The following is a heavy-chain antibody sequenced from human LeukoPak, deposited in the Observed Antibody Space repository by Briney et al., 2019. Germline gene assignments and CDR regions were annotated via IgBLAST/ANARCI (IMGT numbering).Heavy chain of an antibody. CDR1: GFTISSYA. CDR3: AKQRVSNGYYYFDY. D-gene: IGHD3-22*01. CDR2: FSSGAST. Sequence: GGSLRLPCAASGFTISSYAMSWVRQAPGKGLEWVSSFSSGASTDYADSVKGRFTISRDNPKNTVYLQMNSLRAEDTAVYYCAKQRVSNGYYYFDYWGQGTLVTVSS. J-gene: IGHJ4*02. V-gene: IGHV3-23*01.